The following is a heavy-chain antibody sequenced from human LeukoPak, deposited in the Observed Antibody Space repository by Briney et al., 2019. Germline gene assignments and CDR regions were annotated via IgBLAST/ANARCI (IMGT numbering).Heavy chain of an antibody. CDR3: ARVLFEVVIGLDY. J-gene: IGHJ4*02. V-gene: IGHV3-21*01. D-gene: IGHD3-3*01. Sequence: GGSLRLSCAASGFTFSSYTMNWVRQAPGKGLEWVSSITTSSYIYYADSVKGRFTISRDNAKNSLYLQMNSLRAEDTAVYYCARVLFEVVIGLDYWGQGTLVTVSS. CDR1: GFTFSSYT. CDR2: ITTSSYI.